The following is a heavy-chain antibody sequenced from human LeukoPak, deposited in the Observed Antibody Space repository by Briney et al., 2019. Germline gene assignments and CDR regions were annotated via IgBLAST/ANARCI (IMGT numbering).Heavy chain of an antibody. CDR3: ARDPGSPRGYFDL. CDR1: GGSISSGGYS. J-gene: IGHJ2*01. V-gene: IGHV4-30-2*01. Sequence: PSETLSLTCAVSGGSISSGGYSWSWIRQPPGRDLEWIGYIYHSGSTYYNPSLKSRVTISVDRSKNQFSLKLRSVTAADTAVYYCARDPGSPRGYFDLWGRGTLVTVSS. CDR2: IYHSGST. D-gene: IGHD2-15*01.